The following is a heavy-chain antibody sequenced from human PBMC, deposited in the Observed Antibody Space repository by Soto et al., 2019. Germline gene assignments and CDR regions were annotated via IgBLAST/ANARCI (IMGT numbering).Heavy chain of an antibody. CDR3: ARDGGWLLDY. D-gene: IGHD5-12*01. CDR1: GFNFGPFW. V-gene: IGHV3-48*02. Sequence: GGSLRLSCAACGFNFGPFWMHWVRQAPGKGLEWVSYISSSSSTIYYADSVKGRFTISRDNAKNSLYLQMNSLRDEDTAVYYSARDGGWLLDYWGQGTLVTAPQ. J-gene: IGHJ4*02. CDR2: ISSSSSTI.